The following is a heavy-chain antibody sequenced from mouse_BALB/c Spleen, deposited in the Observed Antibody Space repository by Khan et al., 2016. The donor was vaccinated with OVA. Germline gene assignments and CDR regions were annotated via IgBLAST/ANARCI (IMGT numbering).Heavy chain of an antibody. V-gene: IGHV9-3-1*01. J-gene: IGHJ1*01. CDR2: INTYTGEP. CDR1: GYTFTNYG. Sequence: QIQLVQSGPELKKPGETVKLSCTASGYTFTNYGMNWVKQAPGKGLKWMGWINTYTGEPTYADDFKGRFAFSLETSASTAYLQINNLKNEDTATYFWAGGGYWYFDVWGEGTTVTVSS. CDR3: AGGGYWYFDV. D-gene: IGHD1-1*02.